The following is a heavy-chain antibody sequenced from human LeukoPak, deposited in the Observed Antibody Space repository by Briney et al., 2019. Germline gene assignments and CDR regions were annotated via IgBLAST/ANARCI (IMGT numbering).Heavy chain of an antibody. J-gene: IGHJ6*03. CDR2: ISSSSSYI. V-gene: IGHV3-21*01. Sequence: PGGSLRLSCAASGFTFSSYSMNWVRQAPGKGLEWVSSISSSSSYIYYADSVKGRFTISRDNAKNSLYLQMNSLRAEDTVVYYCARDPIYRPYYYYYYMDVWGKGTTVTVSS. CDR3: ARDPIYRPYYYYYYMDV. D-gene: IGHD1-26*01. CDR1: GFTFSSYS.